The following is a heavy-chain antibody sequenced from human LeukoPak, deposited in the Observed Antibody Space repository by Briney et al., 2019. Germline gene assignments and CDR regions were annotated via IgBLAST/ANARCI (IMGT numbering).Heavy chain of an antibody. CDR3: AKGRYYYYGSGSYYNDY. Sequence: GGSLRLSCAASGFTFSNFRMNWVRQAPGKGLEWVSSISSSSNFIDYADSLKGRFTISRDNAKNSLYLQMNSLRAEDTAVYYCAKGRYYYYGSGSYYNDYWGQGTLVTVSS. J-gene: IGHJ4*02. CDR1: GFTFSNFR. V-gene: IGHV3-21*04. D-gene: IGHD3-10*01. CDR2: ISSSSNFI.